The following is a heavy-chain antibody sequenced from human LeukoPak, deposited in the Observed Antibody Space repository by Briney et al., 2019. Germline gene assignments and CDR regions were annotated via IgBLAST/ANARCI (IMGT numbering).Heavy chain of an antibody. CDR2: IYYSGST. D-gene: IGHD2-2*02. J-gene: IGHJ6*02. CDR3: ARVPLGYCSSTSCYNYYYYYGMDV. Sequence: SETLTLTCTVSGGSISSYYWSWIRQPPGKGLEWIGYIYYSGSTNYNPSLKSRVTISVDTSKNQFSLKLSSVTAADTAVYYCARVPLGYCSSTSCYNYYYYYGMDVWGQGTTVTVSS. CDR1: GGSISSYY. V-gene: IGHV4-59*01.